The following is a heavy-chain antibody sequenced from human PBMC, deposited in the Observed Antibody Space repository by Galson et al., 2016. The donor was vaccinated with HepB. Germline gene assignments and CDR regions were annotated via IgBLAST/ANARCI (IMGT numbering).Heavy chain of an antibody. Sequence: SLRLSCAASGFTFTNNWMSWFRQTPGRGLEWVANVKQDGSEENYLDSVRGRFAISRDNAENSVSLEMTSLRPEDSAVYYCARGKGWIDPWGQGILVTVSS. V-gene: IGHV3-7*01. J-gene: IGHJ5*02. CDR1: GFTFTNNW. CDR3: ARGKGWIDP. CDR2: VKQDGSEE.